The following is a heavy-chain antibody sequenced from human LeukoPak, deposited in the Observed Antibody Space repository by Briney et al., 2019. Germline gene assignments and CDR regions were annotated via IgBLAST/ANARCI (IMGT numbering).Heavy chain of an antibody. CDR3: AKGVAASGYFQH. J-gene: IGHJ1*01. CDR2: ISGSGGST. D-gene: IGHD6-6*01. CDR1: GFTFSSYA. Sequence: GGSLRLSCAASGFTFSSYAMSWVRQAPGKGLEWVSGISGSGGSTYYADSVKGRFTISRDNSKNTLYLQMNSLRAEDTAVYYCAKGVAASGYFQHWGQGTLVTVSS. V-gene: IGHV3-23*01.